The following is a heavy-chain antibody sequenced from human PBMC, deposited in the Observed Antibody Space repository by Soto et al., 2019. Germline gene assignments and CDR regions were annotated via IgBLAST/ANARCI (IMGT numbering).Heavy chain of an antibody. D-gene: IGHD2-15*01. CDR3: ARQRGKILTPQGPYGMDV. Sequence: GGSRQISCEVSGYTFSTSWVAWVRQIPGKGLEGIAIIYPDDSDTRYSPSFQGQVTFSADKSIRTAYLQWRSLKASDTAMYYCARQRGKILTPQGPYGMDVWGQGT. CDR2: IYPDDSDT. V-gene: IGHV5-51*01. CDR1: GYTFSTSW. J-gene: IGHJ6*02.